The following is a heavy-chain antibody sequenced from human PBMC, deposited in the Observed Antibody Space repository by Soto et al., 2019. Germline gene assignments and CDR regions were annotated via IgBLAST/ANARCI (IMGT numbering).Heavy chain of an antibody. V-gene: IGHV5-51*01. Sequence: GESLKISCKASGYSFTSYWIGWVRQMPGKGLEWMGIIYPGDSDTIYSPSFQGQVTISADKSISTAYLQWDSLKASDTAMYYCARPPYSASYYYFDQWGQGTPVTVSS. J-gene: IGHJ4*02. CDR1: GYSFTSYW. CDR2: IYPGDSDT. CDR3: ARPPYSASYYYFDQ. D-gene: IGHD1-26*01.